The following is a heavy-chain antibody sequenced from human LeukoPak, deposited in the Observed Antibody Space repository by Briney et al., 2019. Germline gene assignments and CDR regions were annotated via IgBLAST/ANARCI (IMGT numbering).Heavy chain of an antibody. J-gene: IGHJ4*02. CDR1: GFTFSSYS. V-gene: IGHV4-34*01. Sequence: PGGSLRLSCAASGFTFSSYSMNWIRQPPGKGLEWIGEINHSGSTNYNPSLKSRVTISIDTSKNQFSLKLSSVTAADTAVYYCARSDIVVVVADTLRYDSSGYFDYWGQGTLVTVSS. D-gene: IGHD2-15*01. CDR3: ARSDIVVVVADTLRYDSSGYFDY. CDR2: INHSGST.